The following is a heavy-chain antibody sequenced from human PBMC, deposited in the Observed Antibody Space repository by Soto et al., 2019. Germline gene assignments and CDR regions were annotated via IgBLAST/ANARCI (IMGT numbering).Heavy chain of an antibody. J-gene: IGHJ4*02. D-gene: IGHD4-17*01. V-gene: IGHV3-48*01. Sequence: GGSLRLSCAASGFTFSSYSMNWVRQAPGKGLEWVSYISSSSTIYYADSVKGRFTISRDNAKNSLYLQMNSLRAEDTAVYYCARDDYGRKFDYWGQGTLVTVSS. CDR3: ARDDYGRKFDY. CDR1: GFTFSSYS. CDR2: ISSSSTI.